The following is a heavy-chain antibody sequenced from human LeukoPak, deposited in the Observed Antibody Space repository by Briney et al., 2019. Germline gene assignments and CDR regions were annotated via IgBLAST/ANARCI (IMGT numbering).Heavy chain of an antibody. CDR1: GFTFSSYS. J-gene: IGHJ4*02. CDR3: ARDLGSYGYDY. Sequence: GGSLRLSCAASGFTFSSYSMNWVRQAPGKGLEWVSSISSSSSYIYYADSVKGRFTISRDNAKNSLYLQMNSLRAEDMAVYYCARDLGSYGYDYWGQGTLVTVSS. D-gene: IGHD5-18*01. V-gene: IGHV3-21*01. CDR2: ISSSSSYI.